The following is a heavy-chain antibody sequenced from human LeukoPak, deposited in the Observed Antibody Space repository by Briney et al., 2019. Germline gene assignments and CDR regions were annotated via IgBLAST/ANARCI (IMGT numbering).Heavy chain of an antibody. D-gene: IGHD5-24*01. V-gene: IGHV3-23*01. CDR3: AKDRQMATSDFDY. CDR1: GFTFSNYA. CDR2: IGGSGGST. J-gene: IGHJ4*02. Sequence: GGSLRLSCAASGFTFSNYAMSWVRQVPGKGLEWVSTIGGSGGSTNYADSVKGRFTISRDNSKNTLYLRMNSLRAEDTAVYFCAKDRQMATSDFDYWGQGTLVTVSS.